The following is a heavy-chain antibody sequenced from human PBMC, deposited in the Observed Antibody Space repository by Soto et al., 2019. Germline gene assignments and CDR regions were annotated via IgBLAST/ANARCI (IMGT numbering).Heavy chain of an antibody. V-gene: IGHV3-66*01. CDR2: IYSGGST. CDR3: ARYXPXXXSWXRPPD. Sequence: EVQLVESGGGLVQPGGSLRLSCAASGFTVSSNYMSWVRQAPGKGLERVSVIYSGGSTYYADSVKGRFTISRDNSKNSLYLQMNSLRAEDTAVYYCARYXPXXXSWXRPPDWGQGTLVTVSS. CDR1: GFTVSSNY. D-gene: IGHD6-13*01. J-gene: IGHJ4*02.